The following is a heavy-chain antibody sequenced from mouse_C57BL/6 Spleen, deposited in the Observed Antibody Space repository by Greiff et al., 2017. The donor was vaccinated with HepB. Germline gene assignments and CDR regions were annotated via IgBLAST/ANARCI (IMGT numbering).Heavy chain of an antibody. V-gene: IGHV5-17*01. D-gene: IGHD2-4*01. Sequence: EVKLMESGGGLVKPGGSLKLSCAASGFTFSDYGMHWVRQAPEKGLEWVAYISSGSSTIYYADTVKGRFTISRDNAKNTLFLQMTSLRSEDTAMYYCAREDYDVDEYYFDYWGQGTTLTVSS. CDR3: AREDYDVDEYYFDY. J-gene: IGHJ2*01. CDR1: GFTFSDYG. CDR2: ISSGSSTI.